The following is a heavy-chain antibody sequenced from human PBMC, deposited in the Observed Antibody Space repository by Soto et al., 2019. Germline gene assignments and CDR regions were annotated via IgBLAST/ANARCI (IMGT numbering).Heavy chain of an antibody. CDR2: INAGNGNT. J-gene: IGHJ4*02. V-gene: IGHV1-3*05. CDR3: ARSSVVMTALDN. D-gene: IGHD2-21*02. Sequence: QVQLVQSGAEEKKPGASVKVSCKASGYTFTSYAMHWVSQAPEQRLEWMGRINAGNGNTKYSQKFQGRITITRDTSASKAYMELSSLRSEDTTVYYCARSSVVMTALDNWGQGTLVTVSA. CDR1: GYTFTSYA.